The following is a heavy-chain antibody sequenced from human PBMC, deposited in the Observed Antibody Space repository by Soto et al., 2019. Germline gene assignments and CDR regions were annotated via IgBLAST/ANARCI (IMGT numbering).Heavy chain of an antibody. D-gene: IGHD2-2*01. J-gene: IGHJ5*02. CDR1: GYTFTRYT. V-gene: IGHV1-3*01. CDR2: INPDNGNT. CDR3: ARGLATDQLDP. Sequence: ASVKVSCKDSGYTFTRYTMNWVRQAPGQRLEWMGWINPDNGNTKSSQKFQDRVIITRDTSASTAYMDLSSLRSEDTAVYYCARGLATDQLDPWGQGTLVTVSS.